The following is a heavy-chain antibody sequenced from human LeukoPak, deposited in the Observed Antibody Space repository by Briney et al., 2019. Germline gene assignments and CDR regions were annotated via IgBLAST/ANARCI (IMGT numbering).Heavy chain of an antibody. CDR3: TSSTYYDFWSGYQFDY. D-gene: IGHD3-3*01. Sequence: GGSLRLSCTASGFTFGDYAMSWVRQAPGKGLEWVGFIRSKAYGGTTEYAASVKGRFTISRDDSKSIAYLQMNSLKTEDTAVYYCTSSTYYDFWSGYQFDYWGQGTLATVSS. J-gene: IGHJ4*02. CDR2: IRSKAYGGTT. CDR1: GFTFGDYA. V-gene: IGHV3-49*04.